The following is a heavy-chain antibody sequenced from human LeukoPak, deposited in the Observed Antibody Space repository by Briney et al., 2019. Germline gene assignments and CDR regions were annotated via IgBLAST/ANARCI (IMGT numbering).Heavy chain of an antibody. CDR3: VEAPNPYYFDD. V-gene: IGHV4-31*03. Sequence: SQTLSLTCTVSGGSISSSTYYWNWIRQYPGKGLEWIGYIYNSGTTYYNPSLKSRVTISVDTSKNQFSLKLNSMSAADTAVYYCVEAPNPYYFDDWGQGTLVTVSS. CDR1: GGSISSSTYY. CDR2: IYNSGTT. J-gene: IGHJ4*02. D-gene: IGHD5-24*01.